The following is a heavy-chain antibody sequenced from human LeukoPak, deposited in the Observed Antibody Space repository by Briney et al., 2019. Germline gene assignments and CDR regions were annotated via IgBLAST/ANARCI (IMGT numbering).Heavy chain of an antibody. CDR1: GFTFNTFA. CDR2: ISYDGDKQ. CDR3: ANDLGWIQLNLG. J-gene: IGHJ4*02. V-gene: IGHV3-30-3*02. Sequence: GGSLRLSCAATGFTFNTFAMHWVRQAPGKGLEWLGLISYDGDKQIYPASVKGRFTISRDNSRNTVYLQMNSLRAEDTAVYYCANDLGWIQLNLGRGQGTLVTVSS. D-gene: IGHD5-18*01.